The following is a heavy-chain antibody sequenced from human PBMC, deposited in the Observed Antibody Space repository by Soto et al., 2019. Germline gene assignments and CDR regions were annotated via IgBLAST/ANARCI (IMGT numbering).Heavy chain of an antibody. CDR2: INHSGST. CDR3: AREKHPWVAVPVRQLKSTWWFDS. Sequence: QVQLQQWGAGLLKPSETLSLTCGVYGESFSVYYWSWIRQPPGKGLEWIGEINHSGSTNYNPSLKSCITFSVDTYKNHLSLKLSSVTAADTAVYYCAREKHPWVAVPVRQLKSTWWFDSWGQGTLVTVSS. CDR1: GESFSVYY. D-gene: IGHD6-19*01. V-gene: IGHV4-34*01. J-gene: IGHJ5*01.